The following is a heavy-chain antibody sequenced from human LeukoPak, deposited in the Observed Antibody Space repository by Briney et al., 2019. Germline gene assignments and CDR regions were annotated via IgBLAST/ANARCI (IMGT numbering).Heavy chain of an antibody. Sequence: PGGSLRLSYAASGFTFSSYSMNWVRQAPGKGLEWVSYISSSSSTIYYADSVKGRFTISRDNAKNSLYLQMNSLRAEDTAVYYCARGSNTADYWGQGTLVTVSS. CDR1: GFTFSSYS. J-gene: IGHJ4*02. CDR3: ARGSNTADY. V-gene: IGHV3-48*01. CDR2: ISSSSSTI. D-gene: IGHD5-18*01.